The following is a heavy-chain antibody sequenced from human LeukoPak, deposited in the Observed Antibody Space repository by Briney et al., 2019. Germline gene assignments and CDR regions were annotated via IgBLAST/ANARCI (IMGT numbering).Heavy chain of an antibody. J-gene: IGHJ3*02. V-gene: IGHV1-2*02. Sequence: EASVKVSCKASGYTFTDYYIHWVRQAPGQGLEWMGWINPSSGGTSYAQKFQGRVTKTRDTSISTAYMELSRLRSDDTAMYYCARAPDGGTFDIWGQGTMVTVSS. CDR3: ARAPDGGTFDI. D-gene: IGHD1-14*01. CDR2: INPSSGGT. CDR1: GYTFTDYY.